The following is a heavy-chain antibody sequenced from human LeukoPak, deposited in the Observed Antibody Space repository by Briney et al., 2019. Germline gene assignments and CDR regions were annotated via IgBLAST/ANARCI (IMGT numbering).Heavy chain of an antibody. J-gene: IGHJ3*01. CDR1: GYTFPGYY. CDR2: INPNTGST. D-gene: IGHD3-16*01. V-gene: IGHV1-2*02. Sequence: GASVKVSCKASGYTFPGYYIHWVRQAPGQGLEWVGWINPNTGSTNFPQTFQGRVTMTRDTSISTAYMELSRLTSDDTAVYYCARRIMVTFGGDPKRRDVFDVWGQGTMVTVSS. CDR3: ARRIMVTFGGDPKRRDVFDV.